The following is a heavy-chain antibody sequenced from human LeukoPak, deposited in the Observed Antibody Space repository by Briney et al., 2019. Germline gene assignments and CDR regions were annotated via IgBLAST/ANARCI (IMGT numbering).Heavy chain of an antibody. J-gene: IGHJ3*02. Sequence: NPGGSLRLSCAASGFTFSSYSMNWVRQAPGKGLEWVSSISSSSSYIYYADSVKGRFTISRDNAKNSLYLQMNSLRAEDTALYYCAKDIGITMVRGVILGAFDIWGQGTMVTVSS. CDR3: AKDIGITMVRGVILGAFDI. CDR2: ISSSSSYI. CDR1: GFTFSSYS. D-gene: IGHD3-10*01. V-gene: IGHV3-21*04.